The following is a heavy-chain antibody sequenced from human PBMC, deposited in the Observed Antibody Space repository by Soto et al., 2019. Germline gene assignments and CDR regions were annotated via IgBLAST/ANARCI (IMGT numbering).Heavy chain of an antibody. J-gene: IGHJ4*01. CDR3: ARGSGHYGDYRHFDY. V-gene: IGHV3-74*01. CDR2: INSDGSST. Sequence: EVQLVESGGGLVQPGGSLRLSCAASGFTFSSYWMHWVRQAPGKGLVWVSRINSDGSSTSYADSVKGRFTISRDNAKNTLYLQMNSLRAEDTAVYYCARGSGHYGDYRHFDYWGHGTLVTVSS. D-gene: IGHD4-17*01. CDR1: GFTFSSYW.